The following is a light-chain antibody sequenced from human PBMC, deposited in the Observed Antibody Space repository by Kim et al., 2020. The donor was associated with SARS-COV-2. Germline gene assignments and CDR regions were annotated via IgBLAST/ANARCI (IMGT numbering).Light chain of an antibody. J-gene: IGKJ4*01. CDR3: QQYGGSPRLT. V-gene: IGKV3-20*01. CDR1: QSISRSY. Sequence: PGERATLSCRASQSISRSYLAWYQQKPGQAPRLLIYGASSRATGIPDRFSGSGSGTDFTLTISRLEPEDFAVYYCQQYGGSPRLTFGGGTKVEI. CDR2: GAS.